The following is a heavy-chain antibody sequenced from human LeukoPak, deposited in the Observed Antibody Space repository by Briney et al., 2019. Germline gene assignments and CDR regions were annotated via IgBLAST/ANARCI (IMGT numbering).Heavy chain of an antibody. CDR2: MNPNRGNT. Sequence: SVTDSFQACGYTFTSYDINWVRQASGRGLEWMGWMNPNRGNTGYAQKFQGRVTMTRNTSISTAYMELSRLRSEDTAVYYCAMLSGWLRDSDYWGQGTLVTVSS. V-gene: IGHV1-8*01. D-gene: IGHD6-19*01. J-gene: IGHJ4*02. CDR3: AMLSGWLRDSDY. CDR1: GYTFTSYD.